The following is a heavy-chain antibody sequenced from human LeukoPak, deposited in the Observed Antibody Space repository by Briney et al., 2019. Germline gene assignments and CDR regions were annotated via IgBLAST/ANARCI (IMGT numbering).Heavy chain of an antibody. CDR3: ARDSSGGATTTFDL. Sequence: PGGSLRLSCAASGFTFTQYYMGWIRQAPGKGLEWISYISNTGNSKYYAAFVKGRFTISRDNADNSLSLQMNSLRAGDTAVYYCARDSSGGATTTFDLWGQGALVTVSS. CDR2: ISNTGNSK. J-gene: IGHJ4*02. CDR1: GFTFTQYY. V-gene: IGHV3-11*01. D-gene: IGHD1-26*01.